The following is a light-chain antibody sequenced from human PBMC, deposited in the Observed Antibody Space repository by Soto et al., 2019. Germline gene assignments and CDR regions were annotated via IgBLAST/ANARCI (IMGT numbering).Light chain of an antibody. V-gene: IGLV7-46*01. Sequence: QAVVTREPSLTVSPGGTVTLTCGSNTGAVTSGHYPHWLQQRPGQAPRTLIYDTSNKQSWTPARFSGSLLGGKAALTLSGAQPEDEADYYCLLSYSGGNWVFGGGTKLTVL. CDR1: TGAVTSGHY. CDR2: DTS. CDR3: LLSYSGGNWV. J-gene: IGLJ3*02.